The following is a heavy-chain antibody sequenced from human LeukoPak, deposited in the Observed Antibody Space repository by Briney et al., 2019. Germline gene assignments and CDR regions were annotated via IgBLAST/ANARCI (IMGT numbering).Heavy chain of an antibody. J-gene: IGHJ4*02. CDR3: ARWTREYYDSSGYYY. D-gene: IGHD3-22*01. Sequence: GGSLRLSCAASGFTFSSYEMNWVRQAPGKGLEWVSYISSSGSTIYYADSVKGRFTISRDNAKNSLYLQMNSLRAEDTAVYCCARWTREYYDSSGYYYWGQGTLVTVSS. CDR1: GFTFSSYE. V-gene: IGHV3-48*03. CDR2: ISSSGSTI.